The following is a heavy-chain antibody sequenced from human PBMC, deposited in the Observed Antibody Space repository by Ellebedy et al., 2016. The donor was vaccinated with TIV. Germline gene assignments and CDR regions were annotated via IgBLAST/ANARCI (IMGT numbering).Heavy chain of an antibody. Sequence: GESLKISCEASGVTFSNYWMTWVRQAPGKGLEWVANIKQDESEKYYVDSVKGRFSISRDNAKNSLYLQMNSLRPEDTAVYYCARDQWLGRAYYFDSWGQGTLVTVSS. D-gene: IGHD6-19*01. CDR1: GVTFSNYW. V-gene: IGHV3-7*01. CDR3: ARDQWLGRAYYFDS. CDR2: IKQDESEK. J-gene: IGHJ4*02.